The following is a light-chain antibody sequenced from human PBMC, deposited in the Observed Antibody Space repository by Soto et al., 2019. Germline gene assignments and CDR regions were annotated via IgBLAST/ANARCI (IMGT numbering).Light chain of an antibody. CDR2: RAS. J-gene: IGKJ5*01. CDR3: MQRIEFPIT. V-gene: IGKV3-20*01. CDR1: QSLTNSF. Sequence: EIVLTPSPGTLSLSPGERATLSCRASQSLTNSFIAWYQQKPGQTPRLLIFRASSRASGVPARFSGSGSGTDFTLKISRVEAEDVGVYYCMQRIEFPITFGQGTRLEIK.